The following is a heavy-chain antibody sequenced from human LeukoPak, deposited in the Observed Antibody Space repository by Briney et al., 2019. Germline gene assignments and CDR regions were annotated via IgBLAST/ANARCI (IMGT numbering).Heavy chain of an antibody. CDR2: IYYSGST. V-gene: IGHV4-30-4*01. D-gene: IGHD3-10*01. CDR3: ARGHYYGSGLFDY. Sequence: SETLSLTCTVSGGSISSGVYYWSWIRQPPGKGLEWIGYIYYSGSTYYNPSLKSRVTISVDTSKNQFSLKLSSVTAADTAVYYCARGHYYGSGLFDYWGQGTLVTVSS. CDR1: GGSISSGVYY. J-gene: IGHJ4*02.